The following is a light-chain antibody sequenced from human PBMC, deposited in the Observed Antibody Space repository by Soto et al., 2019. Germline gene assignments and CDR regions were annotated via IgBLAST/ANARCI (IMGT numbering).Light chain of an antibody. Sequence: DIQVTQSPSTLSASVGDRVTITCRASQPISTWLAWYQEKPGKAPKLLIYDASSLEGGVPSRFSGSGSGTDFTFTISSLQPEDVATYYCQKCDYLPIFGPGTTVDFK. V-gene: IGKV1-5*01. J-gene: IGKJ3*01. CDR1: QPISTW. CDR2: DAS. CDR3: QKCDYLPI.